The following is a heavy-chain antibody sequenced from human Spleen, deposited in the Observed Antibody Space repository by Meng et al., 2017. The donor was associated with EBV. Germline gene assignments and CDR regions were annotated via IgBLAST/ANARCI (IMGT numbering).Heavy chain of an antibody. J-gene: IGHJ4*02. CDR2: INPSRST. V-gene: IGHV4-4*02. D-gene: IGHD5-24*01. CDR3: ARAPNDGYHPLGY. CDR1: CGCISSRKW. Sequence: QVQVQGSGPGLVKPSGTLSLACAVSCGCISSRKWWSWVRPAPGKGLNWIGEINPSRSTNYNPSLKGRVTISVDKSKNQFSLRLNSVTAADTAVYSCARAPNDGYHPLGYWGQGTLVTVSS.